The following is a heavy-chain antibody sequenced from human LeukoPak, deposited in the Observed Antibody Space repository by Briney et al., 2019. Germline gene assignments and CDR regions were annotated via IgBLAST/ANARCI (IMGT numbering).Heavy chain of an antibody. CDR3: ARDNPIAAAVDY. Sequence: PSQTLSLTYTVSGGSICSGSYYWSWIRQPAGKGLEWIGRIYTSGSTNYNPSLKSRVTISVDTSKNQFSLKLSSVTAADTAVYYCARDNPIAAAVDYWGQGTLVTVSS. V-gene: IGHV4-61*02. CDR1: GGSICSGSYY. CDR2: IYTSGST. J-gene: IGHJ4*02. D-gene: IGHD6-13*01.